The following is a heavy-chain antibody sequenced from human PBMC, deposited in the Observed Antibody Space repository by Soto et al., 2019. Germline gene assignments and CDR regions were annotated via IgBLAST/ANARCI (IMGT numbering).Heavy chain of an antibody. CDR2: ISVYNGNT. J-gene: IGHJ5*02. V-gene: IGHV1-18*04. D-gene: IGHD3-3*01. CDR3: ARDKENYDFWSGPKRFNWFDP. CDR1: GYTFTSYG. Sequence: GASVKVSCKASGYTFTSYGISWVRQAPGQGLEWIGWISVYNGNTNYAQKLQGRVTMTTDTSTSTAYMELRSLRSDDTAVYYCARDKENYDFWSGPKRFNWFDPWGQGTLVTVSS.